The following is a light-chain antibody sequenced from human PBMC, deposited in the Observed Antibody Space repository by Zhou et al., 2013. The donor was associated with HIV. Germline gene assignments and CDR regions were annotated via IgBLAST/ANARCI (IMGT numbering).Light chain of an antibody. Sequence: ENVLTQSPGTLSLSPGERATLSCRASQSINSRYLAWYQQKPGQAPKLLIFGASSRATGIPARFSGSGSGTDFTLTISSLEPEDFAVYYCQQRSNWPLTFGGGTKVEIK. CDR2: GAS. CDR3: QQRSNWPLT. CDR1: QSINSRY. J-gene: IGKJ4*01. V-gene: IGKV3D-20*02.